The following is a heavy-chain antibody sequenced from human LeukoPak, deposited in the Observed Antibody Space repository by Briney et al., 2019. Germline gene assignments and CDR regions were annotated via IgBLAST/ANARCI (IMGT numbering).Heavy chain of an antibody. V-gene: IGHV4-61*02. CDR1: GGSISSGGYY. J-gene: IGHJ4*02. Sequence: SETLSLTCTVSGGSISSGGYYWSWIRQPAGKGLEWIGRIYTSGSTNYNPSLKSRVTMSVDTSKNQFSLKLSSVTAADTAVYYCARTEQRLVGIFDYWGQGTLVTVSS. D-gene: IGHD6-13*01. CDR2: IYTSGST. CDR3: ARTEQRLVGIFDY.